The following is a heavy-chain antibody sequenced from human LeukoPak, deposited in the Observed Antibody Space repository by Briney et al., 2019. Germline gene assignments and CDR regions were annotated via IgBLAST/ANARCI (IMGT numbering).Heavy chain of an antibody. D-gene: IGHD3-22*01. Sequence: GGSLRLSCAASGFTFDDYGMSWVRQAPGKGLEWVSGINWNGGSTGYADSVKGRFTISRDNAKNSLYLQMNSLRAEDTALYYCARADYDSSGYYYEGPFDYWAREPWSPSPQ. CDR3: ARADYDSSGYYYEGPFDY. J-gene: IGHJ4*02. V-gene: IGHV3-20*04. CDR2: INWNGGST. CDR1: GFTFDDYG.